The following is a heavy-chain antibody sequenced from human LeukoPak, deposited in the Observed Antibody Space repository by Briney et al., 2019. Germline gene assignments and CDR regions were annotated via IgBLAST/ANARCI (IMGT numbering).Heavy chain of an antibody. CDR3: ARPLGDYSGYDRAFDY. V-gene: IGHV1-2*02. D-gene: IGHD5-12*01. Sequence: ASVKVSCKASGYIFTDYYMYWVRQAPGQGLEWMGWINPNSGDTNYAQKFQGRVTMTRDTSITTAYMELRRLRSDDTAVYYCARPLGDYSGYDRAFDYWGQGTLVTVSS. J-gene: IGHJ4*02. CDR1: GYIFTDYY. CDR2: INPNSGDT.